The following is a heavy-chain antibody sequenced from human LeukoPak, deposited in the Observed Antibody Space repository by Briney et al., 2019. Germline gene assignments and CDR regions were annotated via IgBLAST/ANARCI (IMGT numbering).Heavy chain of an antibody. J-gene: IGHJ4*02. V-gene: IGHV3-11*03. CDR1: RFTFSSYA. CDR2: ISSSSSYT. Sequence: GGSLRLSCAASRFTFSSYAMSWVRQAPGKGLEWVSYISSSSSYTNYADFVKGRFTISRDNAKNSLYLQMNSLRAEDTAVYYCASARGSYRYGDYWGQGTLVTVSS. CDR3: ASARGSYRYGDY. D-gene: IGHD3-16*02.